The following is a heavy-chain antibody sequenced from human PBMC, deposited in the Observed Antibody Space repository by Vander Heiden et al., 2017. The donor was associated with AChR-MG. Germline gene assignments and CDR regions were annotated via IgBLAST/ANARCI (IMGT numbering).Heavy chain of an antibody. CDR1: GFTFSSDA. CDR2: ISYDGSKK. D-gene: IGHD3-16*01. CDR3: AGAAQGDGCN. V-gene: IGHV3-30-3*01. J-gene: IGHJ4*02. Sequence: VQLVESGGGVVQTGRSPSLLCSAPGFTFSSDARHWGRQAPGKGLEWVAVISYDGSKKYYADSVKGRFTTSRDNSKNTLYLQMNSLRAEDTAVYYCAGAAQGDGCNWGQGTLVTVSS.